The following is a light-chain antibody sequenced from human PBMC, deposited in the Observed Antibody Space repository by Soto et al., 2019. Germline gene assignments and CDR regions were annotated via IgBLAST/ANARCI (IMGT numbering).Light chain of an antibody. CDR2: EVN. J-gene: IGLJ2*01. V-gene: IGLV2-8*01. CDR3: SSYAGRNNVV. Sequence: QSALTQPPSASGSPGQSVTISCTGTSSDVGAYAYVSWYQQHPGKAPKLMIYEVNKRPSGVPDRFSGSKSGNMASLTVSGLQAEDEAEYYCSSYAGRNNVVFGAGTKLTVL. CDR1: SSDVGAYAY.